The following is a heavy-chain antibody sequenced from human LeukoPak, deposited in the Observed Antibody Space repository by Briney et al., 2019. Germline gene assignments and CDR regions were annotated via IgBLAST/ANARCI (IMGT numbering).Heavy chain of an antibody. CDR1: GGSFSGYY. J-gene: IGHJ4*02. D-gene: IGHD5-24*01. V-gene: IGHV4-34*01. CDR2: INHSGST. CDR3: ARRSYNSPFRY. Sequence: PSETLSLTCAVYGGSFSGYYWSWIRQPPGKGLEWIGEINHSGSTNYNPSLKSRVTISVDTSKNQFSLKLSSVTAADTAVYYCARRSYNSPFRYWGQGTLVTVSS.